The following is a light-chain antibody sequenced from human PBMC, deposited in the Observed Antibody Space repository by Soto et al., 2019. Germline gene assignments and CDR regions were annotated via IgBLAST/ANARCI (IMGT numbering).Light chain of an antibody. CDR2: AVR. V-gene: IGLV2-11*01. CDR1: NSDVGRYNS. CDR3: CSYAGSYPYV. J-gene: IGLJ1*01. Sequence: QSALTQPHSVSGSPGQSVTISCTGTNSDVGRYNSVSWYQQLPGKAPQLIISAVRQRPSGVPDRFSGSKSGNTASLTISGLQAEDEADYYCCSYAGSYPYVFGTGTKVTVL.